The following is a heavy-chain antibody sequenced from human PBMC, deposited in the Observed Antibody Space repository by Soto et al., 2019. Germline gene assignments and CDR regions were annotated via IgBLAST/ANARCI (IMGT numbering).Heavy chain of an antibody. CDR3: AKEGSCSGGTCSPVDF. V-gene: IGHV3-23*01. J-gene: IGHJ4*02. CDR1: GFTFSSYA. CDR2: VSGGGDIT. D-gene: IGHD2-15*01. Sequence: GGSLRLSCVVSGFTFSSYAMSWVRQAPGKGLEWVSAVSGGGDITYYADSVKGRFTISREDSKKMLFLQMNSLRVEGTAIYYCAKEGSCSGGTCSPVDFWGLGTLVTVSS.